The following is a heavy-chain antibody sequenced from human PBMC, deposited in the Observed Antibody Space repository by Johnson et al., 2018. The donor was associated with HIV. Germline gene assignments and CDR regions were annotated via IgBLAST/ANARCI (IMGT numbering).Heavy chain of an antibody. D-gene: IGHD5/OR15-5a*01. J-gene: IGHJ3*01. CDR1: GFTFSSYA. CDR2: ISYDGSNK. V-gene: IGHV3-30*04. Sequence: QVQLVESGGGVVQPGRSLRLSCAASGFTFSSYAMHWVRQAPGKGLEWVAVISYDGSNKFNADSVQGRFTISRDNSKNTLYLQMNSLRREERAVYYCARGIIVSPDAFDFWGLGTRVTVSS. CDR3: ARGIIVSPDAFDF.